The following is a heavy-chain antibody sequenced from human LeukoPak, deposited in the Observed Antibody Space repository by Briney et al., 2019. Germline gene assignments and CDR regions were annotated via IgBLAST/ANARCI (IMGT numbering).Heavy chain of an antibody. CDR3: ARGRYSFDY. Sequence: PGGSLRLSCAASGFTFSDSYMSWIRQAPGKGLEYISYISSSGSTIYYADSVKGRFTLSRDNAKNSLSLEMNSLRAEDTAVYYCARGRYSFDYWGQGTLVTVSS. CDR2: ISSSGSTI. CDR1: GFTFSDSY. V-gene: IGHV3-11*01. J-gene: IGHJ4*02.